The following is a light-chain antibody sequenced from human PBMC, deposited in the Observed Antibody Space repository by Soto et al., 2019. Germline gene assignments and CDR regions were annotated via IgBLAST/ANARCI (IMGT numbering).Light chain of an antibody. J-gene: IGLJ1*01. Sequence: QSVLTQPPSASGTPGQRVTISCSGSSFNIGRNPVNWYQQFPGTAPKLLIYYDNLRPSGVPDRISGSKSGTSASLAISGLQSDDEADYYCAAWDDSLNGRVFGTGTKLTVL. V-gene: IGLV1-44*01. CDR2: YDN. CDR1: SFNIGRNP. CDR3: AAWDDSLNGRV.